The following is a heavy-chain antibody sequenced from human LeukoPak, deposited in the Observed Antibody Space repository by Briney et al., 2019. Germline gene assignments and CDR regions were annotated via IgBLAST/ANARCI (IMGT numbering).Heavy chain of an antibody. Sequence: GPSINVSCKSSGYTFTSHCIIWVRQALGQGLDWISFISAYNGNTNYAQKLQGRVTMTTDTSTSTAYMELRSLRSDDTAVYYCARDPTGGPVDTALNWFDPWGQGTLVTVSS. J-gene: IGHJ5*02. V-gene: IGHV1-18*01. D-gene: IGHD5-18*01. CDR2: ISAYNGNT. CDR3: ARDPTGGPVDTALNWFDP. CDR1: GYTFTSHC.